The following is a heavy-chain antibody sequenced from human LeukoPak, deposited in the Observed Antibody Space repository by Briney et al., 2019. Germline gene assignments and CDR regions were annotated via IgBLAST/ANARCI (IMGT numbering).Heavy chain of an antibody. CDR1: GFTFSSYS. V-gene: IGHV3-48*01. Sequence: SGGSLRLSCAASGFTFSSYSMNWVRQAPGKGLEWVSYISSSSSTIYYADSVKGRFTISRDNSKNTLYLQMNSLRAEDTAVYYCAKDYLTGYYNQWGFDAFDIWGQGTMVTVSS. CDR2: ISSSSSTI. D-gene: IGHD3-9*01. CDR3: AKDYLTGYYNQWGFDAFDI. J-gene: IGHJ3*02.